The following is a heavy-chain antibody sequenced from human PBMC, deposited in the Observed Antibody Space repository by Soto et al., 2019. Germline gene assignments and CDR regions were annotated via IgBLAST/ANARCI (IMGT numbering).Heavy chain of an antibody. CDR2: INHSGST. CDR3: APTPGFRSGY. V-gene: IGHV4-34*01. D-gene: IGHD3-10*01. J-gene: IGHJ4*02. CDR1: GVSFSGYY. Sequence: SETLSLTCAVYGVSFSGYYWSWIRQPPGKGLEWIGEINHSGSTNYNPSLKSRVTISVDTSKNQFSLKLSSVTAADTAVYYCAPTPGFRSGYWGQGTLVTVSS.